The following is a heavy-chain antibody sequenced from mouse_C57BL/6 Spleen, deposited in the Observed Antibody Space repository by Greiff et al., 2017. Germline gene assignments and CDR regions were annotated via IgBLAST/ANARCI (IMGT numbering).Heavy chain of an antibody. CDR2: IRNKANGYTT. CDR3: ARYRSNYGYFDV. J-gene: IGHJ1*03. Sequence: DVHLVESGGGLVQPGGSLSLSCAASGFTFTDYYMSWVRQPPGKALEWLGFIRNKANGYTTEYSASVKGRFTISRDNSQSILYLQMNALRAEDSATYYCARYRSNYGYFDVWGTGTTVTVSS. D-gene: IGHD2-5*01. CDR1: GFTFTDYY. V-gene: IGHV7-3*01.